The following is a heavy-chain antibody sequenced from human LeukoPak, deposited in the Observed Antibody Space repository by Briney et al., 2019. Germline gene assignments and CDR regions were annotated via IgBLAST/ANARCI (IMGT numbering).Heavy chain of an antibody. CDR3: ATSGNIAAAGTIDY. J-gene: IGHJ4*02. CDR1: GYTFTSYG. V-gene: IGHV1-18*01. Sequence: ASVKVSCKASGYTFTSYGISWVRQAPGQGLEWMGWISAYNGNTNYAQKLQGRVTMTTDTSTSTAYMELRSLRSEDTAVYYCATSGNIAAAGTIDYWGQGTLVTVSS. CDR2: ISAYNGNT. D-gene: IGHD6-13*01.